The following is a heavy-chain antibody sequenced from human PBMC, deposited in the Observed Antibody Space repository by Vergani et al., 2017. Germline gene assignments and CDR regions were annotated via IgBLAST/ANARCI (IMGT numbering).Heavy chain of an antibody. J-gene: IGHJ4*02. V-gene: IGHV3-23*01. CDR2: LTGGGGST. CDR3: VKDAGSYENFFDS. CDR1: GFTFSTYA. Sequence: EVQLLESGGSLKQPGGSVRLSCAAPGFTFSTYAMHWVRQAPGKGLEWVSALTGGGGSTYYADSFKGRFIISRDKSRDTLYLQMNSLRPEDTATYYCVKDAGSYENFFDSWGQGTLVTVSS. D-gene: IGHD1-26*01.